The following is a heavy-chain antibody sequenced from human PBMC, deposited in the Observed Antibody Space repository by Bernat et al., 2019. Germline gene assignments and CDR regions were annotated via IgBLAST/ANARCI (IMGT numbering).Heavy chain of an antibody. CDR3: ARVAQRWLQTTYYYYGMDV. CDR2: IKQDGSEK. D-gene: IGHD5-24*01. J-gene: IGHJ6*02. Sequence: VQLVESGGGVVQPGRSLRLSCAASGFTFSSYAMHWVRQAPGKGLEWVANIKQDGSEKYYVDSVKGRFTISRDNAKNSLYLQMNSLRAEDTAVYYCARVAQRWLQTTYYYYGMDVWGQGTTVTVSS. V-gene: IGHV3-7*03. CDR1: GFTFSSYA.